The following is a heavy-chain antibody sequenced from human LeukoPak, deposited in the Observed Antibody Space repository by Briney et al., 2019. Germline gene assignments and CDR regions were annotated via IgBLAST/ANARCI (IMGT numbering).Heavy chain of an antibody. CDR1: GGSISSYY. CDR3: ARLRSTRNPFDY. J-gene: IGHJ4*02. V-gene: IGHV4-4*07. Sequence: MASETLSLTCTVSGGSISSYYWSWIRQPAGKGLEWIGRIYTSGSTNYNPSLKSRVTISVDTSKNQFSLKLSSVTAADTAVYYCARLRSTRNPFDYWGQGTLVTVSS. CDR2: IYTSGST. D-gene: IGHD1-14*01.